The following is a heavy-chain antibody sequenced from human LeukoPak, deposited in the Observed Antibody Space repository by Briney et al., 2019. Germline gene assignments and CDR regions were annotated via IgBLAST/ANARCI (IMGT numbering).Heavy chain of an antibody. V-gene: IGHV1-18*01. J-gene: IGHJ4*02. Sequence: ASVKVSCKASGYTFTSYGISWVRQAPGQGLEWMGWISAYNGNTNYAQKLQGRVTMTTDTSTSTAYMELRSPRSDDTAVYYCARDARNYYAMDYFDYWGQGTLVTVSS. CDR3: ARDARNYYAMDYFDY. D-gene: IGHD3-10*01. CDR2: ISAYNGNT. CDR1: GYTFTSYG.